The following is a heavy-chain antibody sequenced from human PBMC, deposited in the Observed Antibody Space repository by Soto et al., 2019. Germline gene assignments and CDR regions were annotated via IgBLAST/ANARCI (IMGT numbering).Heavy chain of an antibody. J-gene: IGHJ4*02. D-gene: IGHD6-19*01. CDR3: ARQNGDSSGWYSAPKPHAHPKH. CDR1: GYSFTSYW. V-gene: IGHV5-51*01. Sequence: GESLKISCKGSGYSFTSYWIGWVRQMPGKGLEWMGIIYPGDSDTRFSPSFQGQVTISADKSISTAYLQWSSLKASDTAMYYCARQNGDSSGWYSAPKPHAHPKHWGQGTLVTVSS. CDR2: IYPGDSDT.